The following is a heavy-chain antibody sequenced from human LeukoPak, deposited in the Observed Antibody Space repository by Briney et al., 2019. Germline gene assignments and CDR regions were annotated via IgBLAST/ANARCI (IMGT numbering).Heavy chain of an antibody. J-gene: IGHJ6*02. D-gene: IGHD3-16*01. CDR1: GFTFSRYA. CDR2: ISGSGGST. Sequence: GGSLRLSCAASGFTFSRYAMSWVRQAPGKGLEWVSVISGSGGSTDYADSVKGRFTISRDNSKNTLYLQMNSLRAEDTAVYYCAKFRGGMDVWGQGTTVTVSS. CDR3: AKFRGGMDV. V-gene: IGHV3-23*01.